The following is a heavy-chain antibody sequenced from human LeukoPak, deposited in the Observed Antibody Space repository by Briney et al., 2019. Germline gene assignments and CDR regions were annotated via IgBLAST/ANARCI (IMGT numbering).Heavy chain of an antibody. CDR1: GYTFTSNG. Sequence: ASVKVSCKASGYTFTSNGFTWVRQAPGQGLEWMGWISAYNGKTNNAQRLQGRVTMTTDTSTTTAYMELRSLRSDDTAVYYCARTTNQYCSGGNCFSFYFDYWGQGTLVTVSS. J-gene: IGHJ4*02. D-gene: IGHD2-15*01. V-gene: IGHV1-18*01. CDR3: ARTTNQYCSGGNCFSFYFDY. CDR2: ISAYNGKT.